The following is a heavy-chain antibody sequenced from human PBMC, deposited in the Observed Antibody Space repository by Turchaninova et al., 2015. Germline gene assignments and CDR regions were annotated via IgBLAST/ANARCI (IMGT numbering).Heavy chain of an antibody. CDR1: GGTFSTSA. CDR2: ITPIFGTA. J-gene: IGHJ4*02. D-gene: IGHD3-22*01. V-gene: IGHV1-69*12. CDR3: ARGPDSRTYYYFY. Sequence: QVQLVQSGAEVKTPGSSVKVSCKASGGTFSTSAISWVRQAPGQGLEWMGGITPIFGTANYAQNFQGRVTITADESTSTAYMELSSLRSDDSALYYCARGPDSRTYYYFYWGQGTLVTVSS.